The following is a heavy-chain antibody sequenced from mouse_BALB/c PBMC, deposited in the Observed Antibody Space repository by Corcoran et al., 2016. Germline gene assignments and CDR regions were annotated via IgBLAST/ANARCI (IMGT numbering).Heavy chain of an antibody. J-gene: IGHJ4*01. CDR3: ARWGNYAMDY. V-gene: IGHV14-3*02. CDR1: GFNIKDTS. CDR2: IDPANGNT. Sequence: EVQLQQSGAELVKPGASVKLSCTASGFNIKDTSMHWVKQRPEQGLEWIGRIDPANGNTKYDPKFQGKATITADTSSNTAYLQLSSLTSEDTAVYYCARWGNYAMDYWGQGTSVTVSS.